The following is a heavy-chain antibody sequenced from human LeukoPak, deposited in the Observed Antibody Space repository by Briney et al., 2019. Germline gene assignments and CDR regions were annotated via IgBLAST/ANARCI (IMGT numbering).Heavy chain of an antibody. D-gene: IGHD3-3*01. V-gene: IGHV3-23*01. CDR1: GFTFSSYA. J-gene: IGHJ5*02. CDR3: AKDSETYYDFWSGSNWFDP. CDR2: ISGSGGST. Sequence: GGSLRLSCGASGFTFSSYAMSWVRQAPGKGLEWVSAISGSGGSTYYADSVKGRFTISRDNSKNTLYLQMNSLRAEDTAVYYCAKDSETYYDFWSGSNWFDPWGQGTLVTVSS.